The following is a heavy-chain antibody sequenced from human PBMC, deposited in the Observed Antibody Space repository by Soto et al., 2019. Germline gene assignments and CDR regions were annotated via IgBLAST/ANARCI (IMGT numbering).Heavy chain of an antibody. CDR3: ANFGKGSAFDI. CDR2: ITSSSGRT. V-gene: IGHV3-23*01. Sequence: GGSLRLSCAASGFSFSSHNMNWIRQAPGKGLEWVSFITSSSGRTYYADSVKGRFTISRDNSKNTLYLQMNSLRAEDTAVYYCANFGKGSAFDIWGQGTMVTVSS. D-gene: IGHD3-16*01. CDR1: GFSFSSHN. J-gene: IGHJ3*02.